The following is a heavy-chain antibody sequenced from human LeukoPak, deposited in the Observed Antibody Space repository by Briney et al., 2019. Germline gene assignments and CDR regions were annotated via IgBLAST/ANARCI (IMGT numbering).Heavy chain of an antibody. CDR3: ARGQGRLITMVRGVITTSDY. Sequence: SETLSLTCAVYGGSFSGYYWSWIRQPPGKGLEWIGEINHSGSTNYNPSFKSRVTISVDTSKNQFSLKLSSVTAADTAVYYCARGQGRLITMVRGVITTSDYWGQGTLVTVSS. V-gene: IGHV4-34*01. J-gene: IGHJ4*02. D-gene: IGHD3-10*01. CDR2: INHSGST. CDR1: GGSFSGYY.